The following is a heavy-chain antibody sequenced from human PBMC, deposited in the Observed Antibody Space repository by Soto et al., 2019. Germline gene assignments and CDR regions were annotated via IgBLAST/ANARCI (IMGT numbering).Heavy chain of an antibody. CDR3: ARWSHIVVVPAANWFDR. CDR1: GGTFSSYA. Sequence: GASVKVSCKASGGTFSSYAISWVRQAPGQGLEWMGGIIPIFGTANYAQKFQGRVTITADESTSTAYMELSSLRSEDTAVYYCARWSHIVVVPAANWFDRWGQGTLVTVSS. CDR2: IIPIFGTA. V-gene: IGHV1-69*13. J-gene: IGHJ5*02. D-gene: IGHD2-2*01.